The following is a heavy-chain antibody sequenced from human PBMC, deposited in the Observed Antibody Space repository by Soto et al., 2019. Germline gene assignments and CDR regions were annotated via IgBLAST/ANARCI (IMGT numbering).Heavy chain of an antibody. CDR2: ISGSGGST. J-gene: IGHJ4*02. CDR1: GFTFSSYA. CDR3: AKSPSGPGPILFNIVVVTAIRLHFDY. Sequence: PGGSLRLSCAASGFTFSSYAMGWVRQAPGKGLEWVSAISGSGGSTYYADSVKGRFTISRDNSKNTLYLQMNSLRAEDTAVYYCAKSPSGPGPILFNIVVVTAIRLHFDYWGQGTLVTVSS. V-gene: IGHV3-23*01. D-gene: IGHD2-21*02.